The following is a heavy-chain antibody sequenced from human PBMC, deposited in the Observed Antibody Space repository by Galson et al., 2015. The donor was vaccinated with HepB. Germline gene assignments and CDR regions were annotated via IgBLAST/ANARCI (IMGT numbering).Heavy chain of an antibody. CDR2: ISGSGGST. Sequence: SLRLSCAASGFTFSSYAMSWVRQAPGKGLEWVSAISGSGGSTYYADSVKGRFTISRDNSKNTLYLQMNSLRAEDTAVYYCATNFAGYCSSTSCYTRLPLARRKKDYYFDYWGQGTLVTVSS. J-gene: IGHJ4*02. CDR1: GFTFSSYA. V-gene: IGHV3-23*01. CDR3: ATNFAGYCSSTSCYTRLPLARRKKDYYFDY. D-gene: IGHD2-2*02.